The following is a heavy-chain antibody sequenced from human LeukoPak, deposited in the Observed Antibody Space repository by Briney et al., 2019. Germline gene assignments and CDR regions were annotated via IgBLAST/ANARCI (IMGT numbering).Heavy chain of an antibody. V-gene: IGHV3-23*01. CDR1: GSTFSSYA. J-gene: IGHJ4*02. Sequence: PGGSLRLSCAASGSTFSSYAMNWVRQAPGKGLEWVSAISGSGGGIYYADSVKGRFTISRDNSKNTLYLQMTSLRAEDTAVYYCAKSRYRSASYASDYWGQGTLVTVSS. D-gene: IGHD6-19*01. CDR2: ISGSGGGI. CDR3: AKSRYRSASYASDY.